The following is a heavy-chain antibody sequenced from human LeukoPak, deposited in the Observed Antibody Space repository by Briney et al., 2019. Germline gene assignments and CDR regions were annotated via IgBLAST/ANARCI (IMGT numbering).Heavy chain of an antibody. CDR2: IYHSGST. J-gene: IGHJ4*02. CDR1: GGSISSGGYY. CDR3: ARASSIAARADY. D-gene: IGHD6-6*01. V-gene: IGHV4-30-2*01. Sequence: PSETLSLTCTVSGGSISSGGYYWSWIRQPPGKGLEWIGYIYHSGSTYYNPSLKSRVTISVDRSKNQFSLKLSSVTAADTAVYYCARASSIAARADYWGQGTLVTVSS.